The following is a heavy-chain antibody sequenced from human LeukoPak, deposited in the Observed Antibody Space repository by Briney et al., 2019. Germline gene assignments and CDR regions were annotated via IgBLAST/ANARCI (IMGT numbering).Heavy chain of an antibody. V-gene: IGHV4-30-2*01. J-gene: IGHJ4*02. D-gene: IGHD3-3*01. CDR3: ARGGPNDFWSGYGIDY. CDR1: GGSISSGGYY. Sequence: TLSLTCTVSGGSISSGGYYWSWIRQPPGKGLEWIGYIYHSGSTYYNPSLKSRVTISVDRSKNQFSLKLSSVTAADTAVYYCARGGPNDFWSGYGIDYWAREPWSPSPQ. CDR2: IYHSGST.